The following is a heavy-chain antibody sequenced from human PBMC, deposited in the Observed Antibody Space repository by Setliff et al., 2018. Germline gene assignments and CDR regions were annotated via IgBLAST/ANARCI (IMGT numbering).Heavy chain of an antibody. Sequence: SVKVSCKASGGTFRTDGFNWVRQAPGQGLEWMGRIIPVFGTAKYVQKFQGRVTISADESTTTAYMELASLGSEDTAVYFCARALGGISAAGNNWLDSWGQGTLVTVSS. J-gene: IGHJ5*01. D-gene: IGHD6-13*01. CDR2: IIPVFGTA. CDR3: ARALGGISAAGNNWLDS. V-gene: IGHV1-69*13. CDR1: GGTFRTDG.